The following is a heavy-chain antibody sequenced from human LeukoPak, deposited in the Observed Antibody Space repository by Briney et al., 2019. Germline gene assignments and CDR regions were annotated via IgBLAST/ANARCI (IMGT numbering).Heavy chain of an antibody. CDR2: ITHSGRT. V-gene: IGHV4-34*01. CDR1: GGSFSGYQ. J-gene: IGHJ3*01. Sequence: SETLSLTCVVYGGSFSGYQWSCIRQPPGKGLEWIGEITHSGRTKYNPSLKSRVSMSGDTSDKQFSLKLSSVTAADTAVYYCARGLEYYDSSGYHYLDAFDLWGQGTMVTVSS. CDR3: ARGLEYYDSSGYHYLDAFDL. D-gene: IGHD3-22*01.